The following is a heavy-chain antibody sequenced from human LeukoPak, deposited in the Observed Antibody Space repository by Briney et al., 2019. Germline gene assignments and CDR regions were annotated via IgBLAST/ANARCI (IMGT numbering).Heavy chain of an antibody. CDR1: EFVFSSYE. V-gene: IGHV3-74*01. CDR3: ASSLGPDY. D-gene: IGHD3-16*01. J-gene: IGHJ4*02. CDR2: INPDGSST. Sequence: PGGSLRLSCVASEFVFSSYEMNWVRQAPGKGLVWVSHINPDGSSTTYADSVKGRFTISRDNAKNTLYLQMNSLRAEDTAVYYCASSLGPDYWGLGTLVSVSS.